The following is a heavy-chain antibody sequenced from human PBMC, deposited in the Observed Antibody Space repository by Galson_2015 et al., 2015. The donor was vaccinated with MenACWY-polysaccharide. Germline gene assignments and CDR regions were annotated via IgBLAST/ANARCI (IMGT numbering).Heavy chain of an antibody. J-gene: IGHJ4*02. CDR2: ISSGGTI. V-gene: IGHV3-48*02. D-gene: IGHD1-26*01. CDR3: ARVLKGRVGASPDY. CDR1: GFTFSSYS. Sequence: SLRLSCAASGFTFSSYSMNWVRQAPGKGLEWVSYISSGGTIYYADSVKGRFTISRDNDNNSLYLQMNSLREDDKAVYYCARVLKGRVGASPDYRGQGTLVTVSS.